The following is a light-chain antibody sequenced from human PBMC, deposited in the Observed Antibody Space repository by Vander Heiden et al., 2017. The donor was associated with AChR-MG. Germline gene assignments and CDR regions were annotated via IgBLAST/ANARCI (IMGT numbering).Light chain of an antibody. Sequence: PTATLTCTGDSNNVGNQGAAWLQQRQGRPPKLLSFRNDKRPSGISERFSASTSGNTASLTITALQPDDEADYYCSAWDSSLRAVVFGGGTKLTVL. CDR3: SAWDSSLRAVV. CDR2: RND. J-gene: IGLJ2*01. V-gene: IGLV10-54*04. CDR1: SNNVGNQG.